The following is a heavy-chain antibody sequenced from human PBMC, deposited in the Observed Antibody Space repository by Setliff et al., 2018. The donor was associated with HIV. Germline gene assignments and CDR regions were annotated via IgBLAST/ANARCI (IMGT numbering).Heavy chain of an antibody. D-gene: IGHD3-16*01. V-gene: IGHV4-61*10. J-gene: IGHJ4*02. Sequence: SETLSLTCSVSGGSIKTAVYYWSWIRQPAGKSLEWVGHISVKGATTYNPSLKSRVTVSIQTSRSQFSLTLRSVTAADTATYYCARDLASSYFDFWGQGALVTVSS. CDR1: GGSIKTAVYY. CDR3: ARDLASSYFDF. CDR2: ISVKGAT.